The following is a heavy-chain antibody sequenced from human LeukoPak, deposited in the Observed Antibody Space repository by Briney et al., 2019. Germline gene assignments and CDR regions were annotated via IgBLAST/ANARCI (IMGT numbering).Heavy chain of an antibody. J-gene: IGHJ2*01. V-gene: IGHV4-34*01. CDR2: INHSGST. Sequence: SETLSLTCAVYGGSFSGYYWSWIRQPPGKGLEWIGEINHSGSTNYNPSLKSRVTISVDTSKNQFSLKLSSVTAADTAVYYCARGSSGYYHYWYFDLWGRGTLVTVSS. CDR1: GGSFSGYY. D-gene: IGHD3-22*01. CDR3: ARGSSGYYHYWYFDL.